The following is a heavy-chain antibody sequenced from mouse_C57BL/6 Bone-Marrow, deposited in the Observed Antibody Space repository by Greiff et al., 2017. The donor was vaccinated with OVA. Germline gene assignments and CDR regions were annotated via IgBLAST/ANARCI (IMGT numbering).Heavy chain of an antibody. CDR2: IDPENGDT. Sequence: EVKLMESGAELVRPGASVKLSCTASGFNIKDDYMHWVKQRPEQGLEWIGWIDPENGDTEYASKFQGKATITADTSSNTAYLQLSSLTSEDTAVYYCTPYGGFAYWGQGTLVTVSA. CDR3: TPYGGFAY. V-gene: IGHV14-4*01. J-gene: IGHJ3*01. CDR1: GFNIKDDY. D-gene: IGHD1-1*02.